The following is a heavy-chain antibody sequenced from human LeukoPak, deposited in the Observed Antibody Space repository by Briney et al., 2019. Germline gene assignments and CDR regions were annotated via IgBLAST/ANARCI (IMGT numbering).Heavy chain of an antibody. J-gene: IGHJ4*02. D-gene: IGHD3-10*01. V-gene: IGHV1-2*02. CDR2: IHPNSGGT. Sequence: GSSVKVSCKASGYTFTGYYIHWVRQAPGQGLEWMGWIHPNSGGTNYAQKFQGRVTMTRDSSITTVYMELSRLASGDTGVYDCARNYYGSGIYYNPGGYWGQGTLVSVSS. CDR3: ARNYYGSGIYYNPGGY. CDR1: GYTFTGYY.